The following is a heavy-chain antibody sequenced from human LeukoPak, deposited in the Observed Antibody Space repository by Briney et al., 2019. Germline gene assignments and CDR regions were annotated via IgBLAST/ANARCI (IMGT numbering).Heavy chain of an antibody. J-gene: IGHJ6*03. CDR1: GYTFTGYY. CDR3: ARPSYCSSTSCYVNYYYMDV. Sequence: ASVKVSCKASGYTFTGYYMHWVRQAPGQGLEWMGRINPNSGGTNYAQKFQGRVTMTRDTSISTAYMELSRLRSDDTAVYYCARPSYCSSTSCYVNYYYMDVWGKGTTVTVSS. V-gene: IGHV1-2*06. D-gene: IGHD2-2*01. CDR2: INPNSGGT.